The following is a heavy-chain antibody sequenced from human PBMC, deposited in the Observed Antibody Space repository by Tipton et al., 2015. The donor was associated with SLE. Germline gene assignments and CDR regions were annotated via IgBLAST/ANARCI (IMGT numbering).Heavy chain of an antibody. D-gene: IGHD2-2*01. Sequence: SLRLSCEASGFTFSTYWMHWVRQGPGKGLVWVSRIYSDGSSTKYADSVKGRFTISRDNAKNTLYLQMNSLRAEDTAVYYCAKEKTPIVVVPAAILYSFDYWGQGTLVTVSS. V-gene: IGHV3-74*03. CDR1: GFTFSTYW. CDR3: AKEKTPIVVVPAAILYSFDY. J-gene: IGHJ4*02. CDR2: IYSDGSST.